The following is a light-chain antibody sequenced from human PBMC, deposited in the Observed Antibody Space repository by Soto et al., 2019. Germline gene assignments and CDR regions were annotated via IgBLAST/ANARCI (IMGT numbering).Light chain of an antibody. Sequence: QSVLTQPPSASGSPGQSVTISCTGTSSDVGGYNSVSWYQQLPGKAPKLIVYEVIKRPSGVPDRFSGSKSGNTASLTVSGLQAADEADYYCSSYTGSNNLIVGGGTKLTVL. CDR2: EVI. J-gene: IGLJ2*01. V-gene: IGLV2-8*01. CDR3: SSYTGSNNLI. CDR1: SSDVGGYNS.